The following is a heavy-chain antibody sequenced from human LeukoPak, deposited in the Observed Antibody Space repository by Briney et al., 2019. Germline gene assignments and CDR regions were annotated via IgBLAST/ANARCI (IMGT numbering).Heavy chain of an antibody. D-gene: IGHD3-10*01. Sequence: GGSLRLSCAASGFTFDDYAMHWVRQAPGKGLEWVSGISWNSGSIGYADSVKGRFTISRDNAKNSLYLQMNSLRAEDTALYYCAKGAYGSGSYLFDYWGQGTLVTVSS. V-gene: IGHV3-9*01. CDR2: ISWNSGSI. J-gene: IGHJ4*02. CDR1: GFTFDDYA. CDR3: AKGAYGSGSYLFDY.